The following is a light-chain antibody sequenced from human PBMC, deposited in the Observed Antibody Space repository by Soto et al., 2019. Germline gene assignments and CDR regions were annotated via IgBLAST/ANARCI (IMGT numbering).Light chain of an antibody. V-gene: IGKV1-9*01. J-gene: IGKJ4*01. CDR2: AAS. CDR3: QQLNTYPLT. Sequence: IQLTQSPSSLSASVGDRVTITCRASQGISSYLAWYHQKPGKAPKLLIYAASTLQRGVPSRFSGNGSGTNFTLTISSLQPEDFATYYCQQLNTYPLTFGGGTKVDIK. CDR1: QGISSY.